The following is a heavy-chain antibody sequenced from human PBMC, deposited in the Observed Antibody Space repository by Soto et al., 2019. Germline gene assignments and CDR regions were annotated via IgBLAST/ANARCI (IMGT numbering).Heavy chain of an antibody. CDR3: AMGTGTFEY. Sequence: QTLALTCVISGDSVSSNSAAWNWIRQSPSRGLEWLGRTYYRSKWYNDYAGSAKSRIMINADTSKNQYSLQLNSVTPEDTAVYYCAMGTGTFEYWGQGILVNVSP. D-gene: IGHD1-1*01. CDR1: GDSVSSNSAA. V-gene: IGHV6-1*01. J-gene: IGHJ4*02. CDR2: TYYRSKWYN.